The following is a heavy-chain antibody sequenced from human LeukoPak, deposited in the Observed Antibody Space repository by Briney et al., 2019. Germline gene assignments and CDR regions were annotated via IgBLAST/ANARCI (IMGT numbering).Heavy chain of an antibody. CDR1: GGTFSSYA. CDR3: ARDLVTTDAFDI. D-gene: IGHD4-17*01. Sequence: SVKVSCKASGGTFSSYAISWVRQAPGQGLEWMGGIIPIFGTANYAQKFQGRVTITADESTSTAYMELRSLRSDDTAVYYCARDLVTTDAFDIWGQGTMVTVSS. J-gene: IGHJ3*02. CDR2: IIPIFGTA. V-gene: IGHV1-69*01.